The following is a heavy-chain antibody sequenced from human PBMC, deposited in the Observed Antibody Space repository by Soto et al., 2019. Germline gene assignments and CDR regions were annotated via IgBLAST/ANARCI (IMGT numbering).Heavy chain of an antibody. V-gene: IGHV5-51*01. CDR2: ISPGNSDT. J-gene: IGHJ6*02. CDR1: GGRLSTYW. D-gene: IGHD6-6*01. CDR3: ACSSIAAPGYYYGMDV. Sequence: MKRSWKGSGGRLSTYWVRWVRQMPGKGLEWMAIISPGNSDTRYSPSFRGQVTISADKSISTAYLQWSSLKASDTAMYYCACSSIAAPGYYYGMDVWGQGTTVTVSS.